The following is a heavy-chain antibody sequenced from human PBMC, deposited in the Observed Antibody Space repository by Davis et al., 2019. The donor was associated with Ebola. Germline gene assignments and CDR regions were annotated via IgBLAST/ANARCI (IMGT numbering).Heavy chain of an antibody. D-gene: IGHD3-16*01. CDR2: ISSDGSRE. CDR1: GFTFTTST. CDR3: AKLRSHDYTDSSDDFYPDL. V-gene: IGHV3-30*18. J-gene: IGHJ2*01. Sequence: PGGSLRLSCVASGFTFTTSTMHCVRQAPWKGLEWVALISSDGSREYYADSVEGRFTISKDNSGNTLYLHMNALTAEDTALYYCAKLRSHDYTDSSDDFYPDLWGRGTLVTVSS.